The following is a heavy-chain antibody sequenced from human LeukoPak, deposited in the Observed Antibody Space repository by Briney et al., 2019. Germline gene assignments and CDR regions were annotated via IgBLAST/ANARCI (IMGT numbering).Heavy chain of an antibody. CDR2: VFSGGNT. CDR3: VSMAYYYDSSGHY. J-gene: IGHJ4*02. CDR1: GSSVSTHC. D-gene: IGHD3-22*01. V-gene: IGHV3-53*01. Sequence: GGSLRLSCDVSGSSVSTHCMSWVRQAPGKGLEWVSVVFSGGNTYYSASVKGRFPFSRETSKNTLYLHMNSLRADDTAVYYCVSMAYYYDSSGHYWGQGTLVTVSS.